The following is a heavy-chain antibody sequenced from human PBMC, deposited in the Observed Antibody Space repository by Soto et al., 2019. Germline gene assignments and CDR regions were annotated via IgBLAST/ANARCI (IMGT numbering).Heavy chain of an antibody. CDR1: GFTFSSNS. J-gene: IGHJ5*02. CDR3: ARVIWSGPLTSDL. V-gene: IGHV3-48*02. D-gene: IGHD3-3*01. CDR2: ISSSSSTI. Sequence: ESGGGLVQPGGSLRLSCAASGFTFSSNSMNWVRQAPGKGLEWISYISSSSSTIYADSVKGRFNISRDNAKNSMSLQMTTLRDEGTCVYYCARVIWSGPLTSDLWGQGTLVTVSS.